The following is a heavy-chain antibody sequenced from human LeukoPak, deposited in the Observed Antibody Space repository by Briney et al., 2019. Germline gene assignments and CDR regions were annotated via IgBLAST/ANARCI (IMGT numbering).Heavy chain of an antibody. CDR1: GDSISFSYHH. V-gene: IGHV4-39*07. CDR3: ATSIAAGEYYFDY. D-gene: IGHD6-13*01. J-gene: IGHJ4*02. CDR2: ISYSGTT. Sequence: PSETLSLTCTVSGDSISFSYHHWGWVRQPPGKGLEWIGSISYSGTTYYNPSLKSRVTVSIDTSKNHVSLKLTSVTAADTAVYYCATSIAAGEYYFDYWGQGTLVTVSS.